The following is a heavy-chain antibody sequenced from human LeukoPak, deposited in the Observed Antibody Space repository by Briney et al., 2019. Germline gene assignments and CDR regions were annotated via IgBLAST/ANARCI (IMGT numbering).Heavy chain of an antibody. CDR2: AGWAGGTT. CDR1: GFNFYRYT. CDR3: AKELDTMFFDY. J-gene: IGHJ4*02. V-gene: IGHV3-43*01. Sequence: GGSLRLSCATSGFNFYRYTIHWVRQAPGKGLEWVSLAGWAGGTTFYSDSVRGRFTISRDSGRKSVYLQMNSLTTDDTAFYFCAKELDTMFFDYWGQGALVTVSS. D-gene: IGHD3-10*02.